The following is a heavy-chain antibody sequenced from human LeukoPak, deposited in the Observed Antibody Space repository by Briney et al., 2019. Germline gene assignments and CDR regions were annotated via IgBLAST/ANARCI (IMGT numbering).Heavy chain of an antibody. Sequence: PGGSLRLSCAASGFTFSSYAMSWVRQAPGKGLEWVSAISGRGGSTYYADSVKGRFTISRDNSKNTLYLQMNSLRAEDTAVYYCAKDLAVAGRGDYFDYWGQGTLVTVSS. CDR2: ISGRGGST. CDR1: GFTFSSYA. CDR3: AKDLAVAGRGDYFDY. J-gene: IGHJ4*02. V-gene: IGHV3-23*01. D-gene: IGHD6-19*01.